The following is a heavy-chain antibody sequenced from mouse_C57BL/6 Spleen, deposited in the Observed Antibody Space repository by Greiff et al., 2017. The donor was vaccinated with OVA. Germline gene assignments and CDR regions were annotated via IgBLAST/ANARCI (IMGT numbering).Heavy chain of an antibody. CDR2: INYDGSST. D-gene: IGHD2-10*01. CDR3: ARGPYYGNYFDY. J-gene: IGHJ2*01. CDR1: GFTFSDYY. V-gene: IGHV5-16*01. Sequence: EVKLVESEGGLVQPGSSMKLSCTASGFTFSDYYMAWVRQVPEKGLEWVANINYDGSSTYYLDSLKSRFIISRDNAKNILYLQMSSLKSEDTATYYCARGPYYGNYFDYWGQGTTLTVSS.